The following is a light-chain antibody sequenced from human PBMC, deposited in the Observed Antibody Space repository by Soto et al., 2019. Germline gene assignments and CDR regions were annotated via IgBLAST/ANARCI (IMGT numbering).Light chain of an antibody. CDR1: QGTSNY. V-gene: IGKV1-27*01. J-gene: IGKJ3*01. CDR2: AAS. Sequence: DIQMTQSPSSLSASVGDRVTITCRASQGTSNYVAWYQQKPGKPPKLLIYAASTLQSGVPSRFSGSGSGTDFTLTINSLQPEDVATYSCQKYSSVPVFGPGTKEDIK. CDR3: QKYSSVPV.